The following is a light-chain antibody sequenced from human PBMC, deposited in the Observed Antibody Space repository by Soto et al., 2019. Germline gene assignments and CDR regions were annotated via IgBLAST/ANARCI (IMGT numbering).Light chain of an antibody. J-gene: IGLJ1*01. Sequence: QSVLTQPASVSGSPGQSITISCTGTSSDVGGYDYVSWYQLHPGKAPKLMVFEVNNRPSGVSYRFSGSKSDNTASLTISGLQAEDEADYFCSLYSISTSYLFGTGTKV. CDR2: EVN. CDR3: SLYSISTSYL. CDR1: SSDVGGYDY. V-gene: IGLV2-14*01.